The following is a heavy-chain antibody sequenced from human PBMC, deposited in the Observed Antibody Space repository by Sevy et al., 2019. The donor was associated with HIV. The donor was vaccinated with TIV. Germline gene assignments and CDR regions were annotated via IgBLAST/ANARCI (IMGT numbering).Heavy chain of an antibody. CDR2: IKSETDGGTG. D-gene: IGHD3-16*02. CDR1: GFSFFNAW. CDR3: TTVRCGFFDTPARYLLPYFDS. V-gene: IGHV3-15*01. Sequence: GGSLRLSCSASGFSFFNAWMSWVRQAPGKGLEWVGRIKSETDGGTGEYAGPVKGRFTISGDDSKDTLYLKMNSLKTEDTAVYYCTTVRCGFFDTPARYLLPYFDSWGQGTRVTVSS. J-gene: IGHJ4*02.